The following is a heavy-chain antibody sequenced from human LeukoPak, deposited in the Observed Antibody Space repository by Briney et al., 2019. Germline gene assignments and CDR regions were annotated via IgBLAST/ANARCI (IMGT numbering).Heavy chain of an antibody. CDR1: GYIIATYY. V-gene: IGHV1-46*01. Sequence: VSVKVSCKASGYIIATYYIDWVRQAPGQGLEWMGRINPSGGSTNYARQFQDRVTMTSDTSTTTVYMELSSLRSEDTATYFCARVSRDGYYLFDYWGREPWSPSPQ. J-gene: IGHJ4*02. CDR2: INPSGGST. CDR3: ARVSRDGYYLFDY. D-gene: IGHD5-24*01.